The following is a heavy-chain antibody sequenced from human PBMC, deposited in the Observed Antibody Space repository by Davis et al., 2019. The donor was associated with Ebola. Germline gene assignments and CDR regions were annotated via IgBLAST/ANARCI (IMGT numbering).Heavy chain of an antibody. CDR3: AKKGIVISPGNWFDS. J-gene: IGHJ5*01. V-gene: IGHV3-23*01. CDR1: GFTFSSYA. Sequence: ETLSLTCAASGFTFSSYAMSWVRQAPGKGLEWVSSISGTDGATYYADSVTGRFTVSRDNSKNTLYLQMNSLGAEDTALYYCAKKGIVISPGNWFDSWGQGTLVTVSS. D-gene: IGHD2/OR15-2a*01. CDR2: ISGTDGAT.